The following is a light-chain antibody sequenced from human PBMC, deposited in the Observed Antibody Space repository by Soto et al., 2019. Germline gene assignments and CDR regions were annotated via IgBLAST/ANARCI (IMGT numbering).Light chain of an antibody. CDR2: GAS. V-gene: IGKV3-20*01. Sequence: PVERATLSCRASQSVSSSYLAWYQQKPGQAPRLLIYGASSRATGIPDRFSGSGSGTDFTLSISRLEPEDFAVYYCQQYSSLWTFGQGTKVDI. CDR1: QSVSSSY. J-gene: IGKJ1*01. CDR3: QQYSSLWT.